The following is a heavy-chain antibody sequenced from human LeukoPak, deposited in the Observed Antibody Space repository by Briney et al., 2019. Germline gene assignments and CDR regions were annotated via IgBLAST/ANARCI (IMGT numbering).Heavy chain of an antibody. Sequence: SETLSLTCTVSGGSISSSSYYWGWIRQPPGKGLEWIGSIYYSGSTYYNPSLKSRVTISVDTSKNQFSLKLSSVTAADTAVYYCARGAYIAAAQYAYWGQGTLVTVSS. D-gene: IGHD6-13*01. CDR1: GGSISSSSYY. CDR3: ARGAYIAAAQYAY. J-gene: IGHJ4*02. V-gene: IGHV4-39*01. CDR2: IYYSGST.